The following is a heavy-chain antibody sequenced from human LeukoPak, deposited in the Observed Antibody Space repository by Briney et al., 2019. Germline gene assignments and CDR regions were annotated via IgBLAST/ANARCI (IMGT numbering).Heavy chain of an antibody. J-gene: IGHJ6*02. CDR2: ISAYNGNT. CDR1: GYTFTSYG. CDR3: ARAVTTSFGAYYYYGMDV. Sequence: SVKDSCKASGYTFTSYGISWVRQAPGQGLEWMGWISAYNGNTNYAQKLQGRVTMTTDTSTSTAYMELRSLRSDDTAVYYCARAVTTSFGAYYYYGMDVWGQGTTVTVSS. D-gene: IGHD4-17*01. V-gene: IGHV1-18*01.